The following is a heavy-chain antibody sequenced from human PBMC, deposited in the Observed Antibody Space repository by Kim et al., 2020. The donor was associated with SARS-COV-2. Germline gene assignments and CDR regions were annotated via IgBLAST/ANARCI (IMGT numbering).Heavy chain of an antibody. CDR3: TSMGYSSSWVYYYYYYGMDV. D-gene: IGHD6-13*01. Sequence: GGSLRLSCAASGFTFSNAWMSWVRQAPGKGLEWVGRIKSKTDGGTTDYAAPVKGRFTISRDDSKNTLYLQMNSLKTEDTAVYYCTSMGYSSSWVYYYYYYGMDVWGQGTTVTVSS. V-gene: IGHV3-15*01. J-gene: IGHJ6*02. CDR1: GFTFSNAW. CDR2: IKSKTDGGTT.